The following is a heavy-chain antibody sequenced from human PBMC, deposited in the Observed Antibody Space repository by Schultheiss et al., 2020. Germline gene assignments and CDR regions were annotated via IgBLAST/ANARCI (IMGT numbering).Heavy chain of an antibody. CDR1: GGSISSYY. D-gene: IGHD4-17*01. J-gene: IGHJ4*02. CDR3: ARDTVTTGFDY. Sequence: SETLSLTCTVSGGSISSYYWSWIRQPPGKGLEWIGEINHSGSTNYNPSLNSRVTISVDTSKNQFSLKLSSVTAADTAVYYCARDTVTTGFDYWGQGTLVTVSS. CDR2: INHSGST. V-gene: IGHV4-34*01.